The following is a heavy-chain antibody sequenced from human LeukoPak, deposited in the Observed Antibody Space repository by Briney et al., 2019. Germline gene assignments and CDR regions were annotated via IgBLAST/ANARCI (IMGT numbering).Heavy chain of an antibody. CDR3: ASFGAYSFDY. D-gene: IGHD2-21*01. V-gene: IGHV7-4-1*02. J-gene: IGHJ4*02. CDR2: INTGTGNP. Sequence: ASVKVSCKASGYIFDIYALIWVRQAPGQGLEFMGWINTGTGNPTYAQGFTGRFVFSLDTSVSTAYLQISTLKPEDTAVYYCASFGAYSFDYWGQGTLVTVSS. CDR1: GYIFDIYA.